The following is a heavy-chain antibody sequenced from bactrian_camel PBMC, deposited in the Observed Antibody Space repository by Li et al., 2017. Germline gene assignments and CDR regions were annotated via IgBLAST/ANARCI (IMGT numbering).Heavy chain of an antibody. D-gene: IGHD7*01. J-gene: IGHJ4*01. CDR3: AADPNWWHLKS. CDR1: GFTFSSDY. Sequence: HVQLVESGGGSVQSGGSLRLSCAASGFTFSSDYMSWVRQAPGKGLEWVSSILSDGSRTYYAGSVKGRFTISRDNAKNTLYLQMNSLETEDTAVYYCAADPNWWHLKSWGQGTQVTVS. V-gene: IGHV3-2*01. CDR2: ILSDGSRT.